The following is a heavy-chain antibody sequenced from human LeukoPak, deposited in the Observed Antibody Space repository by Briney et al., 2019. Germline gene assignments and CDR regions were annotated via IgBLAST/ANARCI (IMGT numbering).Heavy chain of an antibody. Sequence: KPSETLSLTCTVSGGSISSSNYYWGWIRQPPGKGLEWIGSIYYSGSTYFNSSLRSRVTISVDTSKNHFSLKLSSVTAADTAVYYCARLRPYYGMDVWGQGTTVTVSS. CDR2: IYYSGST. V-gene: IGHV4-39*02. CDR3: ARLRPYYGMDV. J-gene: IGHJ6*02. CDR1: GGSISSSNYY.